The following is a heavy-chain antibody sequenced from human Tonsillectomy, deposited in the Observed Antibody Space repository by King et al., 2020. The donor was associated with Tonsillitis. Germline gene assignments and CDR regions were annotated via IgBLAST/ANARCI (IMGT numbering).Heavy chain of an antibody. D-gene: IGHD3-16*02. CDR3: ARSDYVWGSYRYYYFDY. V-gene: IGHV3-11*01. J-gene: IGHJ4*02. CDR1: GFTFSDYY. Sequence: VQLVESGGGLVKPGGSLRLSCAASGFTFSDYYMNWIRQAPGKGLEWVSYISSSGSTIYYADSVKGRFTIPRGNAKNSLYLQMNSLRAEDTAVYYCARSDYVWGSYRYYYFDYWGQGTLVTVSS. CDR2: ISSSGSTI.